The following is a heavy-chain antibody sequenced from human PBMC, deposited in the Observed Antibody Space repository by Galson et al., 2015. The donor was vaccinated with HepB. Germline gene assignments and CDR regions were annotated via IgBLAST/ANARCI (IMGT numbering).Heavy chain of an antibody. CDR2: IYWDDDK. CDR1: GFSLRTSGVG. CDR3: AHVQSDYGDSPLFDY. V-gene: IGHV2-5*02. D-gene: IGHD4-17*01. J-gene: IGHJ4*02. Sequence: PALVKPTQTLTLTCTFSGFSLRTSGVGVGWIRQPPGKALEWLALIYWDDDKRYSPSLKSRLTITKDTSKNQVVLTMTNMDPVDTATYYCAHVQSDYGDSPLFDYWGQGTLVTVSS.